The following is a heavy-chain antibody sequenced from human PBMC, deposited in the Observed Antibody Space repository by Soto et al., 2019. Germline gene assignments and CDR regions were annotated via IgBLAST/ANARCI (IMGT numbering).Heavy chain of an antibody. CDR2: IYVTGTT. CDR3: ARLYGSYMWASNYFDS. V-gene: IGHV4-30-4*01. Sequence: SETLSLTCNVSGGSMNHGDYYWSWVRQSPEKGLEWIGYIYVTGTTYYNPSFKSRVTISVDRSRSQFSLRLTSVTAEDTAVYFCARLYGSYMWASNYFDSWGQGSLVTVSS. J-gene: IGHJ4*02. D-gene: IGHD1-26*01. CDR1: GGSMNHGDYY.